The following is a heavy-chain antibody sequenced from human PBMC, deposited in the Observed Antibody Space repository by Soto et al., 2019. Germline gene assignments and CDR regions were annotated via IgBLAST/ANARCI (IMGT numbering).Heavy chain of an antibody. Sequence: PGVSLRLSCAASGFTFSDYYMSWIRQAPGKGLEWVSYISSGSTIYYADSVKGRFTISRDNAKNSLYLQMNSLRAEDTAVYYCARVAATQRYYYGMDVWGQGTTVTVSS. CDR1: GFTFSDYY. CDR2: ISSGSTI. CDR3: ARVAATQRYYYGMDV. D-gene: IGHD2-15*01. J-gene: IGHJ6*02. V-gene: IGHV3-11*01.